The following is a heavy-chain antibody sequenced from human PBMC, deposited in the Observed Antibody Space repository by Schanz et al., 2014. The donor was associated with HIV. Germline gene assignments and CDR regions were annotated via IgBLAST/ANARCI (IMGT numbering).Heavy chain of an antibody. CDR3: AKGATRPDYFDS. Sequence: QVQLVESGGGVVQPGRSLRLSCAASGFTFSSSGMHWVRQAPGTGLEWGAVIWYDGTNDHYADSVKGRFTISRDNSKNILYLQMNSVRPEDTAVYFCAKGATRPDYFDSWGQGTLVTVSS. CDR1: GFTFSSSG. CDR2: IWYDGTND. D-gene: IGHD1-26*01. V-gene: IGHV3-33*03. J-gene: IGHJ4*02.